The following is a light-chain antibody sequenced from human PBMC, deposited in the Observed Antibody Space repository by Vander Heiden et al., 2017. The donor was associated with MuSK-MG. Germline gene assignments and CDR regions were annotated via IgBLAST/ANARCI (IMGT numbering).Light chain of an antibody. V-gene: IGLV2-8*01. CDR1: SSDVGGYNY. J-gene: IGLJ2*01. CDR2: EVS. CDR3: SSYAGSNNLGV. Sequence: QSALTQPPSASGSPGQSVTISCTGTSSDVGGYNYVSWYQQHPGKAPKLMSYEVSKRPSGVPDRFSGSKSGNTASLTVSGLQAEDEADYYGSSYAGSNNLGVFGGGTKLTVL.